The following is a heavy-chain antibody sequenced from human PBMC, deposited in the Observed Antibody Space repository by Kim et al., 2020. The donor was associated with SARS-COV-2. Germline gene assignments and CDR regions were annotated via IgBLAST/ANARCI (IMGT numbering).Heavy chain of an antibody. J-gene: IGHJ5*02. V-gene: IGHV4-59*13. CDR2: IYYSGDT. Sequence: SETLSLTCTVSGGSISGYYWSWIRQPPKKGLEWIGYIYYSGDTKYNPSLKSRVTMSVDTSKNQFSLKLNSVTAADTAVYYCARDNYYGSGSNWFDPWGQGSLGFVSS. CDR3: ARDNYYGSGSNWFDP. D-gene: IGHD3-10*01. CDR1: GGSISGYY.